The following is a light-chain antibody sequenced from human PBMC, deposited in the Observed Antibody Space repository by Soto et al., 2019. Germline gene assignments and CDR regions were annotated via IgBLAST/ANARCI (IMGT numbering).Light chain of an antibody. V-gene: IGLV2-14*01. CDR1: SSDVGGYNY. Sequence: QSALTQPASVSGSPGQTITLTCTGTSSDVGGYNYVSWYQHHPGKAPKLMIYEVSNRPSRVSNRFSGSKSGNTASLTISGLQAEDEAHYYCSSYTSTRTYVVFGGGTKVTVL. J-gene: IGLJ2*01. CDR2: EVS. CDR3: SSYTSTRTYVV.